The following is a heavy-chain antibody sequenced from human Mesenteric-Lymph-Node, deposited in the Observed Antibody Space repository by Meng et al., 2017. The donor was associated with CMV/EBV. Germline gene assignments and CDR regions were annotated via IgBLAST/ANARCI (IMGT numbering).Heavy chain of an antibody. V-gene: IGHV4-39*07. Sequence: VSGGSMSSSSSYWGWIRQPPGKGLEWIGSIYYSGSTYYNASLKSRVTLSIDTSKNHFSLELTSVTAADTAVYYCARDHYYGTGFDPWGQGTLVTVSS. CDR3: ARDHYYGTGFDP. CDR2: IYYSGST. D-gene: IGHD3-3*01. CDR1: GGSMSSSSSY. J-gene: IGHJ5*02.